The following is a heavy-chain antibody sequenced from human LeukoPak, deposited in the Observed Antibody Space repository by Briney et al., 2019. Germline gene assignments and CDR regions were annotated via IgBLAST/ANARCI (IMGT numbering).Heavy chain of an antibody. CDR2: K. V-gene: IGHV3-30*01. CDR3: ARVSRGSSDY. Sequence: AGGSLRLSCAASGFTFSSYAMHWVRQAPGKGLEWVAVKYYADSVKGRFTISRDNSKNTLYLQMNSLRAEDTAVYYCARVSRGSSDYWGQGTLVTVSS. CDR1: GFTFSSYA. D-gene: IGHD6-6*01. J-gene: IGHJ4*02.